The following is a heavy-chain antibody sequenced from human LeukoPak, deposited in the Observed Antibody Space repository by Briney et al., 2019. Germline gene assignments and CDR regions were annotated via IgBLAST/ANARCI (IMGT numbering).Heavy chain of an antibody. D-gene: IGHD3-9*01. J-gene: IGHJ4*02. CDR3: ARCLYDILTGYYFDY. Sequence: GGSLRLSCAASGFTFSSYAMSWVRQAPGKGLEWVSAISGSGGSTYYADSVKGRFTISRDNSKNSLYLQMNSLKTEDTAVYYCARCLYDILTGYYFDYWGQGTLVTVSS. V-gene: IGHV3-23*01. CDR1: GFTFSSYA. CDR2: ISGSGGST.